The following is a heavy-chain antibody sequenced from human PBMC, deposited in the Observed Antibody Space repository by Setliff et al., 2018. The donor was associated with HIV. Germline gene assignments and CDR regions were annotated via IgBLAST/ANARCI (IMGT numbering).Heavy chain of an antibody. V-gene: IGHV4-4*07. Sequence: PSETLSLTCTVSDDSISSNYWSWIRQSAGKGLEWVGRIYTGGRTNYNPSLKGRVTMSVDTSTNQFSLKLSSVTAADTAMYYCARDGGSSGWYFVLGYSDYWGPGTLVTVSS. J-gene: IGHJ4*02. CDR1: DDSISSNY. CDR3: ARDGGSSGWYFVLGYSDY. CDR2: IYTGGRT. D-gene: IGHD6-19*01.